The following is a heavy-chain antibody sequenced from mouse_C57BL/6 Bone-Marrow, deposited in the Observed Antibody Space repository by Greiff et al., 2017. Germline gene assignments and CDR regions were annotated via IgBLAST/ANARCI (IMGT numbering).Heavy chain of an antibody. CDR3: AREDYGNYVAFFDY. Sequence: QVQLKESGAELVKPGASVKLSCKASGYTFTSYWMHWVKQRPGQGLEWIGMIHPNSGSTNYNEKFKSKATLTVYKSSSTAYMQLSSLTSEDSAVYYCAREDYGNYVAFFDYWGKGTTLTVSS. CDR2: IHPNSGST. V-gene: IGHV1-64*01. CDR1: GYTFTSYW. J-gene: IGHJ2*01. D-gene: IGHD2-1*01.